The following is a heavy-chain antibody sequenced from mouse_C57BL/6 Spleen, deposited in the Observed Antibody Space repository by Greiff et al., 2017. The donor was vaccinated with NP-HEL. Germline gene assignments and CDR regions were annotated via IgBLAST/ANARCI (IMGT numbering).Heavy chain of an antibody. CDR2: ISDGGSYT. J-gene: IGHJ2*01. V-gene: IGHV5-4*01. CDR1: GFTFSSYA. D-gene: IGHD2-5*01. CDR3: ARDSYSNPYDY. Sequence: DVQLVESGGGLVKPGGSLKLSCAASGFTFSSYAMSWVRQTPEKRLEWVATISDGGSYTYYPDNVKGRFTISRDNAKNNLYLQMSHLKSEDTAMYYCARDSYSNPYDYWGQGTTLTVSS.